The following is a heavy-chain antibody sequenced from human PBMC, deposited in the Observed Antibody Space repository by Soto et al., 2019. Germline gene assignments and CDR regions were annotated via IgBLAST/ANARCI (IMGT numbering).Heavy chain of an antibody. J-gene: IGHJ4*02. D-gene: IGHD6-13*01. CDR1: GYTFTSYA. V-gene: IGHV1-3*01. Sequence: ASVKVACNASGYTFTSYAMHWVRQAPGQRLEWMGWINAGNGNTKYSQKFQGRVTITRDTSASTAYMELSSLRSEDTAVYYCARGGDSSSWPIDYWGQGTLVTVSS. CDR2: INAGNGNT. CDR3: ARGGDSSSWPIDY.